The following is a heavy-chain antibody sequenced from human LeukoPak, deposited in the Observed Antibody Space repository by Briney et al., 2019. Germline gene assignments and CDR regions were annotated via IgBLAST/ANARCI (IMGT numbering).Heavy chain of an antibody. CDR1: GGSISSSTYY. CDR3: VRDSGGYDLDP. CDR2: IYYSGST. V-gene: IGHV4-39*01. J-gene: IGHJ5*02. Sequence: KPSETLSLTCTVSGGSISSSTYYWGWIRQPPGKGLEWIGSIYYSGSTYYNPSLKSRVTVSVDTSKNQFSLKLNSVTAADTAIYYCVRDSGGYDLDPWGQGTLVTVSS. D-gene: IGHD3-22*01.